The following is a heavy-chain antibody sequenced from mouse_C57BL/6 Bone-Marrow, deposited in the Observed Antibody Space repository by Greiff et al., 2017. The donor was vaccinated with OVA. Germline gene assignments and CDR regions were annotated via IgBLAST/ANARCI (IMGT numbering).Heavy chain of an antibody. Sequence: EVKLQESGPVLVKPGASVKMSCKASGYTFTDYYMNWVKQSHGKSLEWIGVINPYTGGTSYNQKFKGKATLTVDKSSSPAYMELNSLTSEDSAVYYCAREEDYCGQGTLVTVSA. J-gene: IGHJ3*01. CDR1: GYTFTDYY. CDR2: INPYTGGT. V-gene: IGHV1-19*01. CDR3: AREEDY.